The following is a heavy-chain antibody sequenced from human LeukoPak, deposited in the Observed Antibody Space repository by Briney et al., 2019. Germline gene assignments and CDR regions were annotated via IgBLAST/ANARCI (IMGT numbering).Heavy chain of an antibody. Sequence: SETLSLTCAVYGGSFSGYYWSWIRQPPGKGLEWIGEINHSGSTNYNPSLKSRVTISVDTSKNQFSLKLSSVTAADTAVYYCARGHLITIFGVVIISNWFDPWGQGTLVTVPS. CDR3: ARGHLITIFGVVIISNWFDP. J-gene: IGHJ5*02. V-gene: IGHV4-34*01. CDR2: INHSGST. D-gene: IGHD3-3*01. CDR1: GGSFSGYY.